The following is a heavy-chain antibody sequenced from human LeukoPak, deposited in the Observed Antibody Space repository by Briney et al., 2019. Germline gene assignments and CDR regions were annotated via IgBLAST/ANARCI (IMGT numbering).Heavy chain of an antibody. Sequence: GGSLRLSCAASGFTVSSNCLTWVRQAPGKGLDCVSVIYSGGSTYYADSVKGRFTISRDNSKNTLYPQMNRLRAEDTAVYYCARAGDSVWGSHRYTQLDYWGQGTLVTVSS. D-gene: IGHD3-16*02. CDR2: IYSGGST. CDR3: ARAGDSVWGSHRYTQLDY. V-gene: IGHV3-53*01. CDR1: GFTVSSNC. J-gene: IGHJ4*02.